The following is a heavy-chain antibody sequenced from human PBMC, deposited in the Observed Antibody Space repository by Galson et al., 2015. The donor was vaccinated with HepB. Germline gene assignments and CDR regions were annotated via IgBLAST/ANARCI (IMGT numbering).Heavy chain of an antibody. Sequence: SLRLSCAASGFTFSNYGMHWVRQAPGKGLEWVAVISYDGSNKNYADSVKGRFTISRDNSKNTLYLQMNSLRPEDTAVYYCAKDPAGRFVVNYRGYYFDDWGQGTLVTVSS. CDR3: AKDPAGRFVVNYRGYYFDD. CDR1: GFTFSNYG. D-gene: IGHD1-7*01. J-gene: IGHJ4*02. V-gene: IGHV3-30*18. CDR2: ISYDGSNK.